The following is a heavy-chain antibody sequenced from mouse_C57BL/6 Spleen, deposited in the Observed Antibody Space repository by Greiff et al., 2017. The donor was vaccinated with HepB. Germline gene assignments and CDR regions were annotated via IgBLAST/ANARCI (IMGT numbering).Heavy chain of an antibody. D-gene: IGHD2-4*01. CDR2: IHPNSGST. CDR1: GYTFTSYW. V-gene: IGHV1-64*01. CDR3: ARTYYDYDDAMDY. Sequence: QVHVKQPGAELVKPGASVKLSCKASGYTFTSYWMHWVKQRPGQGLEWIGMIHPNSGSTNYNEKFKSKATLTVDKSSSTAYMQLSSLTSEDSAVYYCARTYYDYDDAMDYWGQGTSVTVSS. J-gene: IGHJ4*01.